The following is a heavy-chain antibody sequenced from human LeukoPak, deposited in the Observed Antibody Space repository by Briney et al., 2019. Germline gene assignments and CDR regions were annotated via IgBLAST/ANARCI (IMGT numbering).Heavy chain of an antibody. V-gene: IGHV3-7*01. Sequence: GGSLRLSCAASGFTFSSYWMSWVRQAPGKGLEWVANINQDGSEKYYVDSVKGRFTISRDNAKNSLYLQVNSLRAEDTAVYYCAREGCSGGSCYHNWFDPWGQGTLVTVSS. CDR3: AREGCSGGSCYHNWFDP. D-gene: IGHD2-15*01. CDR2: INQDGSEK. J-gene: IGHJ5*02. CDR1: GFTFSSYW.